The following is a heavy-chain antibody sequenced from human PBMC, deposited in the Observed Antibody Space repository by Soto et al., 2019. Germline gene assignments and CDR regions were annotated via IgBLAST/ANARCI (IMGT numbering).Heavy chain of an antibody. CDR2: IYYSGST. Sequence: PSETLSLTCTVSGGSISSYYWSWIRQPPGKGLEWIGYIYYSGSTNYNPSLKSRVTISVDTSKNQFSLKLSSVTAADTAVYYCARWHSSMYYFDYWGQGTLVTVSS. V-gene: IGHV4-59*01. CDR1: GGSISSYY. CDR3: ARWHSSMYYFDY. J-gene: IGHJ4*02. D-gene: IGHD6-13*01.